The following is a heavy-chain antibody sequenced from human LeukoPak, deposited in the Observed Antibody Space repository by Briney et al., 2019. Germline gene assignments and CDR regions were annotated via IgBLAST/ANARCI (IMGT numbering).Heavy chain of an antibody. D-gene: IGHD3-3*01. V-gene: IGHV1-69*05. CDR1: GGTFSSYA. Sequence: ASVKVSCKASGGTFSSYAISWVRQAPGQGLEWMGGIIPIFGTANYAQKFQGRVTITTDESTSTAYMELSSLRSEDTAVYYCARVEVTIFGVVIIDNWFDPWGQGTLVTVSS. J-gene: IGHJ5*02. CDR3: ARVEVTIFGVVIIDNWFDP. CDR2: IIPIFGTA.